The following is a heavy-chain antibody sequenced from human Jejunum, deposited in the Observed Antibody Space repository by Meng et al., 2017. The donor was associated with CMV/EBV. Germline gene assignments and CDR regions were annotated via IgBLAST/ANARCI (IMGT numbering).Heavy chain of an antibody. Sequence: GSIRSSSSYWGWIRPPPGKGLEWIGSMYYSGSTYYNPSLKSRVTISADTSKNQFSLRLSSVTAADTAVYYCASQIGIRSGYYYVYWGQGTLVTVSS. CDR3: ASQIGIRSGYYYVY. D-gene: IGHD3-3*01. J-gene: IGHJ4*02. CDR2: MYYSGST. CDR1: GSIRSSSSY. V-gene: IGHV4-39*07.